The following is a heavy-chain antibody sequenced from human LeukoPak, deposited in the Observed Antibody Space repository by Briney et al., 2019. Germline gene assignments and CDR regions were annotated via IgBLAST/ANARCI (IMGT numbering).Heavy chain of an antibody. CDR2: IYHSGST. V-gene: IGHV4-38-2*02. Sequence: SETLSLTCTVSGYSISSGYYWGWIRQPPGEGLEWIGSIYHSGSTYYNPSLKSRVTISVDTSKNQFSLKLSSVTAADTAVYYCARDFRDGYNYGGEYYFDYWGQGTLVTVSS. CDR3: ARDFRDGYNYGGEYYFDY. D-gene: IGHD5-24*01. CDR1: GYSISSGYY. J-gene: IGHJ4*02.